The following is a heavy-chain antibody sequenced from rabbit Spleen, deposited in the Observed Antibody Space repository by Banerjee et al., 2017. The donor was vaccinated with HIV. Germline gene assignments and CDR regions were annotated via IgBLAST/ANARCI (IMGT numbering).Heavy chain of an antibody. CDR3: ARDGAGGSYFAL. CDR2: IDPVFGIT. J-gene: IGHJ4*01. D-gene: IGHD8-1*01. Sequence: QLKESGGGLVQPGGSLELSCKASGFPLSSYSMNWVRQSPGKGLEWIGYIDPVFGITYYASWVNGRFSISRENAQNTVFLQMTSLTAADTATYFCARDGAGGSYFALWGPGTLVTVS. CDR1: GFPLSSYS. V-gene: IGHV1S7*01.